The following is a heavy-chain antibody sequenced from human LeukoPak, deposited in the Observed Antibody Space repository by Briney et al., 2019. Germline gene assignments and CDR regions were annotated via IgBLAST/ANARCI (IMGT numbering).Heavy chain of an antibody. CDR3: AKVDVSDTAHL. CDR2: ISYDGSNK. D-gene: IGHD5-18*01. Sequence: GGSLRLSCAASGFTFSSYWMHWVRQAPGKGLEWVAVISYDGSNKYYADSVKGRFTISRDNSKNTLYLQMNSLRAEDTAVYYCAKVDVSDTAHLWGQGTMVTVSS. J-gene: IGHJ3*01. CDR1: GFTFSSYW. V-gene: IGHV3-30*18.